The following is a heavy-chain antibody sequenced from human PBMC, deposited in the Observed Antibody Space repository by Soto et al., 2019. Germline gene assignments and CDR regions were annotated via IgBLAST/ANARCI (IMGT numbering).Heavy chain of an antibody. D-gene: IGHD2-15*01. Sequence: XETLSLTCTVSGCSISSYYWSWIRQPPGKGLEWIGYIYYSGGTNYNPSLKSRVTISVDTSKNQFSLKLSSVTAADTAVYYCARETGYCSGGSCYPNWFDHWGQGTLVTVSS. CDR3: ARETGYCSGGSCYPNWFDH. CDR2: IYYSGGT. J-gene: IGHJ5*02. CDR1: GCSISSYY. V-gene: IGHV4-59*01.